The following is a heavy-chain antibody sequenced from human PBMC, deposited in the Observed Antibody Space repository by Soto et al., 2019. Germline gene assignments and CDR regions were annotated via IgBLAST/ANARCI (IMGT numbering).Heavy chain of an antibody. Sequence: GGSLRLSCAASGFTFSDYYMSWIRQAPGKGLEWVSYISSSGSTIYYADSVKGRFTISRDNAKNSLYLQMNSLRAEDTAVYYCARFGEKYTSSSQFDYWGQGTLVTVSS. CDR2: ISSSGSTI. V-gene: IGHV3-11*01. J-gene: IGHJ4*02. D-gene: IGHD6-6*01. CDR1: GFTFSDYY. CDR3: ARFGEKYTSSSQFDY.